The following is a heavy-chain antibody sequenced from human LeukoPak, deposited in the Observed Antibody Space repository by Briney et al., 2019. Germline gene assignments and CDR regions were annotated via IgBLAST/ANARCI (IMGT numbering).Heavy chain of an antibody. D-gene: IGHD3-22*01. J-gene: IGHJ4*02. CDR1: GGSISSYY. Sequence: SETLSLTCIVSGGSISSYYWNWIRQSAGKGLEWIGRIYIGGSTSYNPSLKSRVTISVDTSKNQFSLKLSSVTAADTAVYYCARHRHYYDSSAINYFDYWGQGTLVTVSS. CDR3: ARHRHYYDSSAINYFDY. V-gene: IGHV4-4*07. CDR2: IYIGGST.